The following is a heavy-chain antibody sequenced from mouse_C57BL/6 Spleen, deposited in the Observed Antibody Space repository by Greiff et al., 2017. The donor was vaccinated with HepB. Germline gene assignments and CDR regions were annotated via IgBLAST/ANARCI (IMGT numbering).Heavy chain of an antibody. CDR3: AAGRSNYDYAMDY. D-gene: IGHD2-5*01. J-gene: IGHJ4*01. V-gene: IGHV5-12*01. Sequence: EVMLVESGGGLVQPGGSLKLSCAASGFTFSDYYMYWVRQTPEKRLEWVAYISNGGGSTYYPDTVKGRFTISRDNAKNTLYLQMSRLKSEDTAMYYCAAGRSNYDYAMDYWGQGTSVTVSS. CDR2: ISNGGGST. CDR1: GFTFSDYY.